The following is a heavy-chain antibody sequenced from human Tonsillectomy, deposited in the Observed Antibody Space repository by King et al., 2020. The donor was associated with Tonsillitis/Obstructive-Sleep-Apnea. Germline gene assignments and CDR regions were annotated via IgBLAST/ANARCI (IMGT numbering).Heavy chain of an antibody. V-gene: IGHV3-48*03. CDR1: GFTFSSYD. CDR2: ISSSGGTI. D-gene: IGHD3-22*01. Sequence: VQLVESGGGLEQPGESLRLSCAASGFTFSSYDMNWVRQAPGKGLEGVSYISSSGGTIYYADSVKGRFTISRDNAKNSLYLQMNSLRADDTAVYYCARCYYDSSDFDYWGQGTLVTVFS. J-gene: IGHJ4*02. CDR3: ARCYYDSSDFDY.